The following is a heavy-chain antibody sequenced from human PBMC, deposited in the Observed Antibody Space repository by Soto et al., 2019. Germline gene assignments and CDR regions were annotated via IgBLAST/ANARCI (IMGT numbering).Heavy chain of an antibody. CDR2: IYHTGST. J-gene: IGHJ4*02. Sequence: PSETLSLTCSVSGGSISTVGHYWTWIRQPPGKGLEWIGSIYHTGSTYYSKSLRSRLTMSVDTPKSQFSPRLSSVTAADTAVYYCARATGTLRSRNCDYWGQGSLVTVSS. CDR3: ARATGTLRSRNCDY. CDR1: GGSISTVGHY. V-gene: IGHV4-31*03. D-gene: IGHD1-1*01.